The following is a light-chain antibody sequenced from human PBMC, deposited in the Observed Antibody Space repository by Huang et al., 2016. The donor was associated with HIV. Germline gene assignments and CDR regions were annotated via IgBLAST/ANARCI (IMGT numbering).Light chain of an antibody. V-gene: IGKV3-15*01. CDR3: QQFNNWPPT. CDR2: GAS. J-gene: IGKJ1*01. Sequence: EIVMTQSPATVSVSPGERATLSCRASQSVSSNLAWYQQKPGQDPRLLIFGASGRATGVPASFSGSGSGTEFTLTISSLQSEDFAVYYCQQFNNWPPTFGQGTKVEI. CDR1: QSVSSN.